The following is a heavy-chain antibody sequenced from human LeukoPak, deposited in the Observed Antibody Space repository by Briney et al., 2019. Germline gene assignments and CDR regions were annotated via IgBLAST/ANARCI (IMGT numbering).Heavy chain of an antibody. CDR3: ARVSGLNNFDS. CDR2: INHSGST. CDR1: GGSFSGYY. J-gene: IGHJ4*02. D-gene: IGHD1/OR15-1a*01. V-gene: IGHV4-34*01. Sequence: SETLSLTCAVYGGSFSGYYWSWIRQPPGKGLEWIGEINHSGSTNYNPSLKSRVTLSVDTSKNQFSLGLRSMTAADTAVYYCARVSGLNNFDSWGQGTLVTVSS.